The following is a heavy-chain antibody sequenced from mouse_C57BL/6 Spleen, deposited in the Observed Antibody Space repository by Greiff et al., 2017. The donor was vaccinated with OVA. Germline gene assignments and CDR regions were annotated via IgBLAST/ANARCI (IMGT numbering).Heavy chain of an antibody. CDR3: ARHEEMGYDGYYSGFDY. D-gene: IGHD2-3*01. CDR2: FYPGSGSI. V-gene: IGHV1-62-2*01. Sequence: QVQLQQSGAELVKPGASVKLSCKASGYTFTEYTIHWVKQRSGQGLEWIGWFYPGSGSIKYNEKFKDKATLTADKSSSTVYMELSRLTSEDSAVYFCARHEEMGYDGYYSGFDYWGQGTTLTVSS. CDR1: GYTFTEYT. J-gene: IGHJ2*01.